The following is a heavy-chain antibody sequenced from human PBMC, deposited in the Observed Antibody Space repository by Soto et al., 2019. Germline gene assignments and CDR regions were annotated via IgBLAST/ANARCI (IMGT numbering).Heavy chain of an antibody. Sequence: SETLSLTCAVYGGSFSGYYWSWIRQPLGKGLEWIGEINHSGSTNYNPSLKSRVTISVDTSKNQFSLKLSSVTAADTAVYYCASGPRTYYYDSSGYLGYWGQGTLVTVSS. V-gene: IGHV4-34*01. CDR2: INHSGST. CDR3: ASGPRTYYYDSSGYLGY. CDR1: GGSFSGYY. J-gene: IGHJ4*02. D-gene: IGHD3-22*01.